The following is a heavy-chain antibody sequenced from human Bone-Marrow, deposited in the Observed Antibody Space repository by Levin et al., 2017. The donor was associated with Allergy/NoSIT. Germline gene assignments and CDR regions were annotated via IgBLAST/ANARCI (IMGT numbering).Heavy chain of an antibody. D-gene: IGHD3-16*01. CDR2: IYHSGST. CDR1: GSSISSGYN. V-gene: IGHV4-38-2*01. CDR3: ARAGMITFGGSQFDY. Sequence: SSETLSLTCVVSGSSISSGYNWGWIRQSPGKGLEWIGSIYHSGSTYYNPSLKSRVTISVDTSKNQFSLKLSSVTAADTAVYYCARAGMITFGGSQFDYWGQGTRVTVSS. J-gene: IGHJ4*02.